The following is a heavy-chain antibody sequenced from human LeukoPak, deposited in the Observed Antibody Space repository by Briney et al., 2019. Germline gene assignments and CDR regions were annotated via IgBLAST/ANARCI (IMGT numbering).Heavy chain of an antibody. Sequence: ASVKVSCKASGGTFSSYAISWVRQAPGQGLEWMGGIIPIFGTANYAQKFQGRVTITTDESTSTAYMELSSLRSEDTAVYYCARGVDIGATTGHYYYYYMDVWSKGTTVTVSS. CDR1: GGTFSSYA. CDR3: ARGVDIGATTGHYYYYYMDV. CDR2: IIPIFGTA. V-gene: IGHV1-69*05. D-gene: IGHD5-12*01. J-gene: IGHJ6*03.